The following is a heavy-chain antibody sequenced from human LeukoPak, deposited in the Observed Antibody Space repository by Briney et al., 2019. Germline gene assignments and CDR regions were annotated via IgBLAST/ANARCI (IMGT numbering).Heavy chain of an antibody. CDR3: ARGDYYYGSGRQPFDY. Sequence: SETLSLTCTVSGGSISDYYWSWIRQPAGKGLEWIGRIYTSGSTNYNPSLKSRVTMSVDTSKNQFSLKLSSVTAADTAVYYCARGDYYYGSGRQPFDYWGQGTLVTVSS. CDR1: GGSISDYY. D-gene: IGHD3-10*01. CDR2: IYTSGST. J-gene: IGHJ4*02. V-gene: IGHV4-4*07.